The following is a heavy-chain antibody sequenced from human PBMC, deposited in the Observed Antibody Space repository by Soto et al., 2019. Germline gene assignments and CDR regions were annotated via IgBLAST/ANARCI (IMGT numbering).Heavy chain of an antibody. CDR2: INGRSNYK. J-gene: IGHJ4*02. V-gene: IGHV3-21*02. D-gene: IGHD1-26*01. Sequence: EVQLVESGGGLVAPGGSLRLSCVASGFTLTTYTMNWVRQAQGPGLNWVSSINGRSNYKYYSDSVKGRFTISRDNTQNSLFLQMSRLGPEDTATYYCVREDGVVGVSSAFDSWGQGTLVTVSS. CDR3: VREDGVVGVSSAFDS. CDR1: GFTLTTYT.